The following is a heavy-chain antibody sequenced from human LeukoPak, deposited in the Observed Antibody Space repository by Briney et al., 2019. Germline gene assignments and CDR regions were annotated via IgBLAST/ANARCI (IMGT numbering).Heavy chain of an antibody. Sequence: ASVKVSCKASGYTFTGYYMHWVRQAPGQGPEWMGWISAYNGNTNYAQKLQGRVTMTTDTSTSTAYMELRSLRSDDTAVYYCARFTGSSLLGDYWGQGTLVTVSS. CDR2: ISAYNGNT. CDR1: GYTFTGYY. D-gene: IGHD2-8*02. CDR3: ARFTGSSLLGDY. V-gene: IGHV1-18*04. J-gene: IGHJ4*02.